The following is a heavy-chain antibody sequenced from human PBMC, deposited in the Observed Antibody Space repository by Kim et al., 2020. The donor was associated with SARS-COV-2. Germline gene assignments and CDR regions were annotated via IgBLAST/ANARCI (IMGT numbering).Heavy chain of an antibody. Sequence: GGSLRLSCAASGFTFSSYGMHWVRQAPGKGLEWVAVISYDGSNKYYADSVKGRFTISRDNSKNTLYLQMNSLRAEDTAVYYCAKGLYCSSTSCYDRYSYGYARTPGPNWFDPWGQGTLVTVSS. J-gene: IGHJ5*02. CDR3: AKGLYCSSTSCYDRYSYGYARTPGPNWFDP. CDR1: GFTFSSYG. CDR2: ISYDGSNK. D-gene: IGHD2-2*01. V-gene: IGHV3-30*18.